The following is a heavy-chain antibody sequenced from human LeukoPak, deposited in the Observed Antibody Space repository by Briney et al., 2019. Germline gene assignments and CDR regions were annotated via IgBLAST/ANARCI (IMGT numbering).Heavy chain of an antibody. Sequence: GRSLRLSCAASGFTFSSYAMHWVRQAPGKGLEWVSYISSSGSTIYYADSVKGRFTISRDNAKNSLYLQMNSLRAEDTAVYYCASDDMGHYDSSGYMYFQHWGQGTLVTVSS. CDR1: GFTFSSYA. V-gene: IGHV3-48*04. J-gene: IGHJ1*01. D-gene: IGHD3-22*01. CDR3: ASDDMGHYDSSGYMYFQH. CDR2: ISSSGSTI.